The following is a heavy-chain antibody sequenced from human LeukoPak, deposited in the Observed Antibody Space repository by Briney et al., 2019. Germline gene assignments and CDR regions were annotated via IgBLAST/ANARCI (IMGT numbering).Heavy chain of an antibody. CDR1: GLPFSTYG. Sequence: PGGSLRLSCAASGLPFSTYGMHWVRRAPGKGLERVAGLASDGRNENYPDSVKGRFTISRDNSKNTLYLQMNILRAEDTAVYYCARGGGGQLDYWGQGTLVTVSS. CDR3: ARGGGGQLDY. J-gene: IGHJ4*02. V-gene: IGHV3-33*01. CDR2: LASDGRNE. D-gene: IGHD3-16*01.